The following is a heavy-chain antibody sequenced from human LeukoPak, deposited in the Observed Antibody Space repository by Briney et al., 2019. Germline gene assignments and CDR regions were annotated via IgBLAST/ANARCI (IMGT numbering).Heavy chain of an antibody. CDR1: GGSISSGGYY. Sequence: KPSETLSLTCTVSGGSISSGGYYWSWIRQHPGKGLEWIGYIYYSGSTYYNPSLKSRVTISVDTSKNQFSLKLSSATAADTAVYYCARENSYGSGSYDYWGQGTLVTVSS. D-gene: IGHD3-10*01. J-gene: IGHJ4*02. V-gene: IGHV4-31*03. CDR2: IYYSGST. CDR3: ARENSYGSGSYDY.